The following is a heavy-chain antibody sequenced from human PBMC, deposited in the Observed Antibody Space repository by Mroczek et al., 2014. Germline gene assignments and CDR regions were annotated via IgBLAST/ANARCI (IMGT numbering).Heavy chain of an antibody. V-gene: IGHV3-30-3*01. CDR3: ARPSNDYTQFGPFDY. J-gene: IGHJ4*02. D-gene: IGHD4-11*01. CDR2: ISYDGSNK. Sequence: QVQLQQSGGGVVQPGRSLRLSCAASGFTFSSYAMHWVRQAPGKGLEWVAVISYDGSNKYYADSVKGRFTISRDNSKNTLYLQMNSLRAEDTAVYYCARPSNDYTQFGPFDYWGQGTLVTVSS. CDR1: GFTFSSYA.